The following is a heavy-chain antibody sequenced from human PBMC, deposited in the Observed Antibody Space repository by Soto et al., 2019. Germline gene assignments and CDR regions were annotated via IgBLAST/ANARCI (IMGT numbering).Heavy chain of an antibody. D-gene: IGHD1-7*01. CDR3: ARDESGTPFDP. CDR1: GYTFTSYY. CDR2: INPSGGST. V-gene: IGHV1-46*01. Sequence: QVQLVQSGAEVKKPGASVKVSCKASGYTFTSYYMHWVRQAPGQGLEWMGIINPSGGSTSYAQKFQGRVTMARDTSTSTVYMELSSLRSEDTAVYYCARDESGTPFDPWGQGTLVTVSS. J-gene: IGHJ5*02.